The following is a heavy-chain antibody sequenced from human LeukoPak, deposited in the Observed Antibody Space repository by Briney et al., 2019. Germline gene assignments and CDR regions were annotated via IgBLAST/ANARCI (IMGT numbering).Heavy chain of an antibody. D-gene: IGHD3-22*01. J-gene: IGHJ6*02. CDR2: INPNSGGT. CDR1: GYTFTGYY. CDR3: ARDRPYYYDSSGYYYYGMDV. Sequence: ASVKVSCKASGYTFTGYYMHWVRQAPGQGLEWMGWINPNSGGTNYAQKFQGRVTMTRDTSISTAYMELSRLRSDDTAVHYCARDRPYYYDSSGYYYYGMDVWGQGTTVTVSS. V-gene: IGHV1-2*02.